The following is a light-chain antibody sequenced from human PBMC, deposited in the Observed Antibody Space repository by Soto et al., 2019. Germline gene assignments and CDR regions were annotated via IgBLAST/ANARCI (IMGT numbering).Light chain of an antibody. CDR2: EVN. CDR1: SGDVGAYNY. CDR3: GAHAGSNTWV. J-gene: IGLJ3*02. Sequence: QSALTQSPSASASPGQSVTISCTGSSGDVGAYNYVSWYQQHPGKAPKLIIYEVNKRPSGVPDRFSGSKSGITASLTVSGLQADDEAVYYCGAHAGSNTWVFGGGTKVTVL. V-gene: IGLV2-8*01.